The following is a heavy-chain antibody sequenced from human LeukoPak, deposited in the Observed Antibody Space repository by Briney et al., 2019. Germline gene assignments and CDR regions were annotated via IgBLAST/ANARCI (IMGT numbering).Heavy chain of an antibody. CDR3: ATEPIAAAGTWYYYGMDV. V-gene: IGHV1-24*01. J-gene: IGHJ6*02. CDR2: FNPEDGET. CDR1: GYTLTELS. Sequence: XSVKVSCKVSGYTLTELSMHWVRQAPGKGLEWMGGFNPEDGETIYAQKFQGRVTMTEDTSTDTAYMELSSLRSEDTAVYYCATEPIAAAGTWYYYGMDVWGQGTTVTVSS. D-gene: IGHD6-13*01.